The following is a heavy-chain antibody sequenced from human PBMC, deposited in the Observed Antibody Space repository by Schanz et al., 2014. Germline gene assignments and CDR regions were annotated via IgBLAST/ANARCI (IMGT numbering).Heavy chain of an antibody. Sequence: EVRLVESGGGLVKPGGSLRLSCAASGFSFSTYGMTWVRQAPGKGLEWVSSISSSSMYIYQADSMRGRFTISRDNAKNSLYLQMNSLRVDDTAVYYCSKDKQGSRSDDSWGQGTLVTVSS. D-gene: IGHD2-15*01. V-gene: IGHV3-21*04. CDR3: SKDKQGSRSDDS. J-gene: IGHJ5*01. CDR1: GFSFSTYG. CDR2: ISSSSMYI.